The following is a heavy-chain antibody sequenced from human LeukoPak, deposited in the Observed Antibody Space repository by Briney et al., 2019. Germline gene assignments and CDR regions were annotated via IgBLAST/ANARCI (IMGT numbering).Heavy chain of an antibody. Sequence: PGGSLRLSCAASGFTFSSYSMNWVRQAPGKGLEWVSYISTSSSTRYYADSVKGRFTISRDNAKNSLYLQMNSLRGEDTAVYFCARESSGTYYHFDYWGQGTLVTVSS. J-gene: IGHJ4*02. D-gene: IGHD1-26*01. CDR2: ISTSSSTR. CDR3: ARESSGTYYHFDY. CDR1: GFTFSSYS. V-gene: IGHV3-48*01.